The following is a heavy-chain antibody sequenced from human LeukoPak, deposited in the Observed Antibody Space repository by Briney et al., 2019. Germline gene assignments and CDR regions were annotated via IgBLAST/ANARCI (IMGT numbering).Heavy chain of an antibody. D-gene: IGHD1-1*01. V-gene: IGHV1-69*05. Sequence: ASVKVSCKASGGTFSSYAISWVRQAPGQGLEWIGGIIPIFGTANYAQKFQGRVTITTDESTSTAYMELSSLRSEDTAVYYCARDGTTGTTVAFDIWGQGTMVTVSS. CDR1: GGTFSSYA. CDR2: IIPIFGTA. CDR3: ARDGTTGTTVAFDI. J-gene: IGHJ3*02.